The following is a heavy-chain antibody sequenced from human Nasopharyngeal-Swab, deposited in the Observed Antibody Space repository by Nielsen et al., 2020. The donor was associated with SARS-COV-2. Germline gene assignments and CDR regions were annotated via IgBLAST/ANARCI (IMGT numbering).Heavy chain of an antibody. V-gene: IGHV4-34*01. CDR3: ARGRWGAAGTGFVDY. Sequence: SETLSLTCAVYGGSFSGYYWSWIRQPPGKGLEWIGEINHSGSTNYNPSLKSRVTISVDTSKNQFPLKLSSVTAADTAVYYCARGRWGAAGTGFVDYWGQGTLVTVSS. D-gene: IGHD6-13*01. J-gene: IGHJ4*02. CDR2: INHSGST. CDR1: GGSFSGYY.